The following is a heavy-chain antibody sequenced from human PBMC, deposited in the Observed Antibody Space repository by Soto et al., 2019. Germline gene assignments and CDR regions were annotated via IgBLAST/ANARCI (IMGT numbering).Heavy chain of an antibody. V-gene: IGHV4-59*01. D-gene: IGHD2-15*01. CDR2: IYYSGST. CDR3: ARDGGYCSGGSCSPGAFDI. J-gene: IGHJ3*02. CDR1: GGSISSYY. Sequence: SETLSLTCTVSGGSISSYYWSWVRQPPGKGLEWIGYIYYSGSTNYNPSLKSRVTISVDTSKNQFSLKLSSVTAADTAVYYCARDGGYCSGGSCSPGAFDIWGQGTMVTVSS.